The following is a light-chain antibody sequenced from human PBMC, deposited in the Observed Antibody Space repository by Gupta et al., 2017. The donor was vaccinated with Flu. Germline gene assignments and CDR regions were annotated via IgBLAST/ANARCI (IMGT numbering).Light chain of an antibody. CDR3: CSYAGGSTLI. CDR2: EVT. CDR1: SSDVGTYNL. Sequence: QSALTQPAPVSGSPGQSVIISCTGTSSDVGTYNLVSWYQQHPGKAPNLIIHEVTKRPSGVSDRFSGSKSGNTASLTISGLQAEDEADYHCCSYAGGSTLIFGGGTKLTVL. J-gene: IGLJ2*01. V-gene: IGLV2-23*02.